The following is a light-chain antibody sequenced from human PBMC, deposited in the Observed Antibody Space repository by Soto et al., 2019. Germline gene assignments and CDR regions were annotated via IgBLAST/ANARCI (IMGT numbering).Light chain of an antibody. V-gene: IGLV2-23*02. CDR2: EVS. CDR1: SSDVGSYNL. Sequence: QSALTQPASVSGSPGQPITISCTGTSSDVGSYNLVSWYQQHPGKAPKLMIYEVSKRPSGVSNRFSGSKSGNTASLTISGLQAEDEADYYCCSYAGSSTYVFGTGTKVTVL. J-gene: IGLJ1*01. CDR3: CSYAGSSTYV.